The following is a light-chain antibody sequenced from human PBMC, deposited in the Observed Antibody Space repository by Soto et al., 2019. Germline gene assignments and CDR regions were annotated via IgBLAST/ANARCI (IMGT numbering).Light chain of an antibody. J-gene: IGKJ3*01. CDR3: QQYGSSSFT. V-gene: IGKV3-20*01. Sequence: EIVLTQSPGTLSLSPGESATLSCRTSQSVSSSYLAWYQHKPGQAPRLLIYGASSKATGIPDRFSGSGSGTDVSLTISRLAPEDFAVYYCQQYGSSSFTFGPGTKVDIK. CDR2: GAS. CDR1: QSVSSSY.